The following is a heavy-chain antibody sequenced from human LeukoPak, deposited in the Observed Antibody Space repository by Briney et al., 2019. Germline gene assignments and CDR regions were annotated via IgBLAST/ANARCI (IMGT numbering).Heavy chain of an antibody. CDR1: GYTFTGYY. D-gene: IGHD3-3*01. J-gene: IGHJ4*02. CDR2: INPNSGGT. Sequence: ASVKVSCKASGYTFTGYYMHWVRQASRQRLEWMGWINPNSGGTNYAQRFQGRVTMTRDTSISTAYMELSRLRSDDTAVYYCARDPRITIFGVTSPPSYWGQGTLVTVSS. CDR3: ARDPRITIFGVTSPPSY. V-gene: IGHV1-2*02.